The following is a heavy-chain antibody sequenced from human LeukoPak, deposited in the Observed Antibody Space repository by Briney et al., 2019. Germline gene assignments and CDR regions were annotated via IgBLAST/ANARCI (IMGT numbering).Heavy chain of an antibody. V-gene: IGHV5-51*01. CDR2: IYPGDSDT. J-gene: IGHJ4*02. D-gene: IGHD3-16*02. Sequence: GESLQISCKGSGYSFTTYWIGWVRQMPGKGLEWMGIIYPGDSDTRYSPSFQGQVTISVDKSINTAYLQWSSLKASDTDIYYCARLYYDYVWGNYRPSYFDYWGQGTLVTVSS. CDR1: GYSFTTYW. CDR3: ARLYYDYVWGNYRPSYFDY.